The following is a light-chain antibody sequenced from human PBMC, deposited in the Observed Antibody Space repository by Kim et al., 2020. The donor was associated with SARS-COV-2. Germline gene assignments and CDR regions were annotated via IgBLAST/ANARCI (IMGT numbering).Light chain of an antibody. J-gene: IGLJ3*02. CDR1: ALPKQY. CDR2: RDS. V-gene: IGLV3-25*03. Sequence: SYELTQPPSVSVSPGQTARITCSGGALPKQYAYWYQQKPGQAPVLVIYRDSERPSGIPERFSGSSSGTTGTLTIIGVQAEDEGDYYCQSADSSETVVFGGGTKLTVL. CDR3: QSADSSETVV.